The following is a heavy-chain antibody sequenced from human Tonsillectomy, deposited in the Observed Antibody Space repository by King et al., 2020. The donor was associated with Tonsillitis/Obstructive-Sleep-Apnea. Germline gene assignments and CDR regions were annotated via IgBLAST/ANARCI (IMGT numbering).Heavy chain of an antibody. CDR3: AKDRYVAARHPLAFDY. CDR1: GFIFSSYG. D-gene: IGHD6-6*01. Sequence: HVQLVESGGGVVQPGRSLRLSCAASGFIFSSYGMHWVRQAPGKGLEWVAVISYDGSNKYYADSVKGRFTISRDNSKNTLYLQMNSLRAEDTAVYYCAKDRYVAARHPLAFDYWGQGTLVTVSS. CDR2: ISYDGSNK. V-gene: IGHV3-30*18. J-gene: IGHJ4*02.